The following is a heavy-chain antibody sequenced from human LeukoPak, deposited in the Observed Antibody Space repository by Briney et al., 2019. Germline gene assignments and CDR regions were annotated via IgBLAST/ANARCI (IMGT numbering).Heavy chain of an antibody. Sequence: PGGSLRLSCAASGFTFSSYGMTWVPQAPGKGLEWVSGISGSGSSTHYADSVKGRFTISRDNSKNTVYLQMNSLRAEGTAVYYCARWYNWFDPWGQGTLVTVSS. CDR2: ISGSGSST. J-gene: IGHJ5*02. CDR3: ARWYNWFDP. CDR1: GFTFSSYG. V-gene: IGHV3-23*01. D-gene: IGHD2-8*01.